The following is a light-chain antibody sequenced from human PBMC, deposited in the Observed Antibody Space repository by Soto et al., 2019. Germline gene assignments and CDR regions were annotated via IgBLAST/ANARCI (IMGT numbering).Light chain of an antibody. CDR1: QSISSSY. Sequence: EIVLTQSPGTLSLSPGERATLSCRASQSISSSYLAWYQQKPGQAPRLLIYGASSRATGIPDSFSGSGSGTDFTLTISRLEPEDVVVYYYQQYGSSMYTFGQGTKLEIK. CDR3: QQYGSSMYT. J-gene: IGKJ2*01. CDR2: GAS. V-gene: IGKV3-20*01.